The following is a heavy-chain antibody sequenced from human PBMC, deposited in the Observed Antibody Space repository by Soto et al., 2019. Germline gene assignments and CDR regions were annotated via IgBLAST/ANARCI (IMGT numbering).Heavy chain of an antibody. CDR1: GFNIDDYG. D-gene: IGHD2-2*02. J-gene: IGHJ5*01. CDR2: ISWDSGRI. CDR3: AKDSYCATTSCSTFWFEP. Sequence: GGSLRLSCAASGFNIDDYGMHWVRQAPGKGLEWVSGISWDSGRIGYADSVKGRFTISRDNAKNSLYLQMNSLRPEDTALYYCAKDSYCATTSCSTFWFEPWYQGTLVTVSS. V-gene: IGHV3-9*01.